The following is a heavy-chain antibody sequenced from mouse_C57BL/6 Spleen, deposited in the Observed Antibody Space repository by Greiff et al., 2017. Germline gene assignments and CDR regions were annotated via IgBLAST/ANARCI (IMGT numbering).Heavy chain of an antibody. CDR2: INPNNGGT. J-gene: IGHJ4*01. CDR3: ARAGWLLHGDY. Sequence: VQLQQSGPELVKPGASVKISCKASGYTFTDYYMNWVKQSHGKSLEWIGDINPNNGGTSYNQKFKGKATLTVDKSSSTAYMELRSLTSEDSAVYYCARAGWLLHGDYWGQGTSVTVSS. CDR1: GYTFTDYY. D-gene: IGHD2-3*01. V-gene: IGHV1-26*01.